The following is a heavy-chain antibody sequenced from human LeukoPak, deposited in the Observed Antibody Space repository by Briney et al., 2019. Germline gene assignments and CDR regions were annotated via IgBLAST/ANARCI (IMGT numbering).Heavy chain of an antibody. D-gene: IGHD4-17*01. CDR1: GYSISSGYY. CDR2: IYHSGST. J-gene: IGHJ4*02. V-gene: IGHV4-38-2*02. CDR3: ARAGYGDSDFDY. Sequence: SETLSLTCTVSGYSISSGYYWGWIRQPPGKGLEWIGSIYHSGSTFYNPSLKSRVSISVDTSKNQFSLILSSVTAADTAVYYCARAGYGDSDFDYWGQGTLVTVSS.